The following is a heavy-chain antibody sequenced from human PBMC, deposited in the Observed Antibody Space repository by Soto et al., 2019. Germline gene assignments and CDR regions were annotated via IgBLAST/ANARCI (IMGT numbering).Heavy chain of an antibody. V-gene: IGHV4-31*03. CDR2: IYYSGST. CDR1: GGSISSGGYY. Sequence: QVQLQESGPGLVKPSQTLSLTCTVSGGSISSGGYYWSWIRQHPGKGLEWIGYIYYSGSTYYNPSLKSRVTITVDTSKNQSSLKLSSVTAADTAVYYCARDMSDLGGENWFDPWGQGTLVTVSS. D-gene: IGHD3-10*01. J-gene: IGHJ5*02. CDR3: ARDMSDLGGENWFDP.